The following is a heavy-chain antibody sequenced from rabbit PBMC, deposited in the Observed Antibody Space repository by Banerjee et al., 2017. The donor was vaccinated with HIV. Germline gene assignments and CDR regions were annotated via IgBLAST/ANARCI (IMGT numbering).Heavy chain of an antibody. Sequence: QEQLVESGGGLVQPEGSLTLTCKASGFTFSSYWMSWVRQAPGKGLEWIGCIYVRGSDTTYYATWAKGRFTISKASSTTVTLQMTSLTDADTATYFCARRDAGYGYGALDPWGPGTLVTVS. D-gene: IGHD6-1*01. V-gene: IGHV1S45*01. J-gene: IGHJ2*01. CDR2: IYVRGSDTT. CDR3: ARRDAGYGYGALDP. CDR1: GFTFSSYW.